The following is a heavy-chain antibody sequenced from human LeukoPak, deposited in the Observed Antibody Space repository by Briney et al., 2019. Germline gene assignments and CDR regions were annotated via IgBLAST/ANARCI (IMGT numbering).Heavy chain of an antibody. Sequence: SETLSLTCTVSGGSISSSSYYWGWIRQPPGKGLEWIGSIYYSGNTYYNPSLQSRVTISVDTSKNQFYLKLSSVAAADTAVYNCARQGAGGRAFDIWGQGTMVTVSS. D-gene: IGHD1-26*01. J-gene: IGHJ3*02. CDR1: GGSISSSSYY. CDR3: ARQGAGGRAFDI. V-gene: IGHV4-39*01. CDR2: IYYSGNT.